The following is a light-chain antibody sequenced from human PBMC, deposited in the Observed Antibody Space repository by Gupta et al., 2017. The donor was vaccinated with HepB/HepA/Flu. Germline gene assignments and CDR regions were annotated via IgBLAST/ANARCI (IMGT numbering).Light chain of an antibody. Sequence: DIQMTQSPSSLSAYVGDRVTITCQASQDISNYLNWYQQKPGKAPKLLIYDASNLETGVPSRFSGSGSGTYFTFTISSLQPEHLATYYCQQDDNLRITFGQGTRMEIK. CDR2: DAS. V-gene: IGKV1-33*01. CDR3: QQDDNLRIT. J-gene: IGKJ5*01. CDR1: QDISNY.